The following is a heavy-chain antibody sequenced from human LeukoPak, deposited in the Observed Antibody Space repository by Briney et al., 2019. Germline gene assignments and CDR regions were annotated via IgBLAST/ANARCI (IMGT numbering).Heavy chain of an antibody. CDR2: INSDGSST. CDR1: GFTFSSYW. D-gene: IGHD5-18*01. V-gene: IGHV3-74*01. J-gene: IGHJ6*02. Sequence: GGSLRLSCAASGFTFSSYWMHWVRQAPGKGLVWVSRINSDGSSTSYADSVKGRVTIFRDNAKNTLYLQMNSLRAEDTAVYYCARGDTAMAYGYYYYGMDVWGQGTTVTVSS. CDR3: ARGDTAMAYGYYYYGMDV.